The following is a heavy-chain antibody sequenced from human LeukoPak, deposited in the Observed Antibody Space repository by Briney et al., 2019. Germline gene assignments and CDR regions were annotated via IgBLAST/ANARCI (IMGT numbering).Heavy chain of an antibody. J-gene: IGHJ4*02. V-gene: IGHV3-48*03. CDR2: ISSSGSTI. Sequence: GGSLRLSCAASGYTFSSYEMNWARQAPGKGLEWVSYISSSGSTIYYADSVEGRFTISRDNAKNSLYLQMNSLRAEDTAVYYCARENTAMAIWGQGTLVTVSS. CDR3: ARENTAMAI. D-gene: IGHD5-18*01. CDR1: GYTFSSYE.